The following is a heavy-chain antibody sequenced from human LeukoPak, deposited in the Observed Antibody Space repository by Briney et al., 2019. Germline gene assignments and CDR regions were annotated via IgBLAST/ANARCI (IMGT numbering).Heavy chain of an antibody. CDR3: ATLPAAIMGYYYYYMDV. D-gene: IGHD2-2*02. CDR2: FDPEDGET. J-gene: IGHJ6*03. V-gene: IGHV1-24*01. Sequence: ASVKVSCKVSGYTLTELSMHWVRQAPGKGLEWVGGFDPEDGETIYAQKFQGRVTMTEDTSTDTAYMELSSLGSEDTAVYYCATLPAAIMGYYYYYMDVWGKGTTVTVSS. CDR1: GYTLTELS.